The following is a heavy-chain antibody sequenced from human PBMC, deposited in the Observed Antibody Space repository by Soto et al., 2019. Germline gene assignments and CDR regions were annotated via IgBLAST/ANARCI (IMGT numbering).Heavy chain of an antibody. CDR3: AKTMAAAGRAFDY. CDR2: ITGST. D-gene: IGHD6-13*01. V-gene: IGHV3-23*01. J-gene: IGHJ4*02. CDR1: GFSISSYG. Sequence: GGSLRLSCAASGFSISSYGMRWVRQAPGKGLEWVSTITGSTYYAEAVKGRFTISRDSSKNTLYLQMNSLRVEDTAVYYCAKTMAAAGRAFDYWGQGTLVTVSS.